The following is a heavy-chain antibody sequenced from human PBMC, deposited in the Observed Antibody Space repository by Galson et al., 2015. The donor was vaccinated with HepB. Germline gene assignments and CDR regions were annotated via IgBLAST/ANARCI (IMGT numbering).Heavy chain of an antibody. CDR1: GFTFSSYA. D-gene: IGHD3-10*01. CDR3: ARDPAAGGSGSYGEVDY. J-gene: IGHJ4*02. CDR2: ISYDGSNK. Sequence: SLRLSCAASGFTFSSYAMHWVRQAPGKGLEWVAVISYDGSNKYYADSVKGRFTISRDNSKNTLYLQMNSLRAEDTAVYYCARDPAAGGSGSYGEVDYWGQGTLVTVSS. V-gene: IGHV3-30*04.